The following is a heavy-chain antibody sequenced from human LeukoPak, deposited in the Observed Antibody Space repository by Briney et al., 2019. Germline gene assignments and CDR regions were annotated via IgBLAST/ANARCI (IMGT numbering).Heavy chain of an antibody. CDR3: ARGIYSSSWYSNYYYYYMDV. V-gene: IGHV3-7*01. CDR1: GFTFSSYW. Sequence: PGGSLRLSCAASGFTFSSYWISWVRQAPGKGLEWVANIKQDGSEKYYVDSVKGRFTISRDNAKNSLYLQMNSLRAEDTAVYYCARGIYSSSWYSNYYYYYMDVWGKGTTVTVSS. CDR2: IKQDGSEK. J-gene: IGHJ6*03. D-gene: IGHD6-13*01.